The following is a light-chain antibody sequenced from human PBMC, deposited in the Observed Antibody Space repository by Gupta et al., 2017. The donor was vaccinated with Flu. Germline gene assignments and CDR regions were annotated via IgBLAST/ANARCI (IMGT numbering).Light chain of an antibody. CDR3: RQELQSPDT. Sequence: VTAGEPASICWRGRQSLLDSNGYNDLDWYLEKRGQSPQLLIYWGANRACGVPGRGSGSGSGTEFTLQISRVEDEDVGVYYCRQELQSPDTFGQGTRLEIK. CDR1: QSLLDSNGYND. J-gene: IGKJ2*01. V-gene: IGKV2-28*01. CDR2: WGA.